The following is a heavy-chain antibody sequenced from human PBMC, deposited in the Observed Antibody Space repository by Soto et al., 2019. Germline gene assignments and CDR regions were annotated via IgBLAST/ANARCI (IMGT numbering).Heavy chain of an antibody. CDR3: ASRHCSGGSCYNPSFDS. J-gene: IGHJ4*02. CDR1: GASLSSISYY. Sequence: PSETLSLTCTVSGASLSSISYYWGWIRQPPGKGLEWVGSIFFTGNIYYNPSLKSRVTISVDTSRNQFSLMVNSVTAADTAVYYCASRHCSGGSCYNPSFDSWGQGALVTVSS. V-gene: IGHV4-39*01. CDR2: IFFTGNI. D-gene: IGHD2-15*01.